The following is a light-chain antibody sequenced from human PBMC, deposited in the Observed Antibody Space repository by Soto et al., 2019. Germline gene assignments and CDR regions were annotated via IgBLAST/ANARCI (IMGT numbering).Light chain of an antibody. CDR1: RSNIGNNY. J-gene: IGLJ3*02. CDR3: AAWDDSLSGWV. V-gene: IGLV1-47*01. CDR2: RSN. Sequence: QSVLTQSPSASGTPGQRVTISCSGSRSNIGNNYVHWYQQLPGTAPKLLIYRSNQRPSGVPDRFSGSKSGTSASLAISGLRSEDEADYHCAAWDDSLSGWVFGGGTKVTVL.